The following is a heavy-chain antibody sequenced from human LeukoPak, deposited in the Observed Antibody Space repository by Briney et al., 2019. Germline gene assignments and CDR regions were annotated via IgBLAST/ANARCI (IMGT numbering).Heavy chain of an antibody. D-gene: IGHD3-22*01. CDR2: ISSSSYI. V-gene: IGHV3-21*01. CDR1: GFTFSSYS. Sequence: PGGSLRLSCAASGFTFSSYSMNWVRQAPGKGLEWVSSISSSSYIYYADSVKGRFTISRDNAKNSLYLQMNSLRAEDTAVYYCARDLTYYYDSSGYSVIDYWGQGTLVTVSS. J-gene: IGHJ4*02. CDR3: ARDLTYYYDSSGYSVIDY.